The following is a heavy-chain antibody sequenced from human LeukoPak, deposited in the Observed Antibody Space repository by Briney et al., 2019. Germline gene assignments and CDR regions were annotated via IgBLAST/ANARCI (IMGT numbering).Heavy chain of an antibody. D-gene: IGHD6-19*01. CDR2: IRNDGSNK. CDR1: GFTFSSNG. J-gene: IGHJ4*02. CDR3: AREHSSGWFFDY. Sequence: GGSLRLSCVASGFTFSSNGMHWVRQAPGKGLEWVAFIRNDGSNKYYVDSVKGRFTIYRDNSKNTLYLQMNSLRAEDTAVYYCAREHSSGWFFDYWGQGTLVTVSS. V-gene: IGHV3-30*02.